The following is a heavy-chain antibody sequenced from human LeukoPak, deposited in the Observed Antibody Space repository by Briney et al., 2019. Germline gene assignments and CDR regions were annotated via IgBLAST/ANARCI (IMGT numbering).Heavy chain of an antibody. J-gene: IGHJ6*02. CDR2: IYCSGST. V-gene: IGHV4-59*01. CDR3: ARDLRYDGMDV. CDR1: GGSISSYY. D-gene: IGHD3-16*01. Sequence: SETLSLTCTVSGGSISSYYWSWIRQPPGKGLEWIGYIYCSGSTNYNPSLKSRVTISVDTSKNQFSLKLSSVTAADTAVYYCARDLRYDGMDVWGQGTTVTVSS.